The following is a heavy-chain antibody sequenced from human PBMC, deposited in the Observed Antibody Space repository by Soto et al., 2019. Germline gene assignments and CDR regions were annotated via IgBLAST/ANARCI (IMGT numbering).Heavy chain of an antibody. Sequence: GGSLRLSCVASGSGFTFSDHYMDWVRQAPGKGLDWVGRIANKANGYTTEYAASVKGRFTISRDNAKNSLYLQMNSLRAEDTAVYYCAREVSSSSSESDAFDIWGQGTMVTVSS. CDR1: GSGFTFSDHY. V-gene: IGHV3-72*01. CDR2: IANKANGYTT. J-gene: IGHJ3*02. D-gene: IGHD6-6*01. CDR3: AREVSSSSSESDAFDI.